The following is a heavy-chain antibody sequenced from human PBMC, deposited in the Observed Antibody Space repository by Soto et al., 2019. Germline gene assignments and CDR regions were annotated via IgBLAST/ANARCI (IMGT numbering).Heavy chain of an antibody. CDR1: GGSISGYY. Sequence: PSETLSLTCTVSGGSISGYYWSWIRQPAGKGLEWIGRIYRGGSTNYNPSLKSRVTMSVDTSKNQLSLKLNSVTAADTAVYYCARDQCYYDSSAYTQNGGEAFDIWGPGTMATVSS. D-gene: IGHD3-22*01. V-gene: IGHV4-4*07. CDR3: ARDQCYYDSSAYTQNGGEAFDI. CDR2: IYRGGST. J-gene: IGHJ3*02.